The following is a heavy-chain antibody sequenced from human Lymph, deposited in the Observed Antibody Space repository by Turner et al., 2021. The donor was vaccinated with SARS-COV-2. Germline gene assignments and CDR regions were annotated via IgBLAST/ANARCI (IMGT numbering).Heavy chain of an antibody. CDR1: GGTFSSYA. CDR2: IIPILNIE. J-gene: IGHJ6*02. D-gene: IGHD3-10*01. Sequence: QVQLVQSGAEVKKPGSSVKVSCKASGGTFSSYAISWGRQAPGQGLGWRGGIIPILNIETYAKKFQGRVTITADKSTSTAYMERSSLRSEDTAVFYGARVVGGFGELGYYYYYGMDVWGQGTTVTVSS. V-gene: IGHV1-69*10. CDR3: ARVVGGFGELGYYYYYGMDV.